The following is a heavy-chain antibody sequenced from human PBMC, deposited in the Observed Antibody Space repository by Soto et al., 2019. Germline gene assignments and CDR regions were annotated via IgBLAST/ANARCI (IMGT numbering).Heavy chain of an antibody. J-gene: IGHJ4*02. CDR2: INAGNGNT. Sequence: ASVKVSCKASGYTFTSYAMHWVRQAPGQRLEWMGWINAGNGNTKYSQKFQGRVTITRDTSASTAYMELSSLRSEDTAVYYCAGGTYGDLRYDYWGQGTLVTVSS. CDR3: AGGTYGDLRYDY. D-gene: IGHD4-17*01. CDR1: GYTFTSYA. V-gene: IGHV1-3*01.